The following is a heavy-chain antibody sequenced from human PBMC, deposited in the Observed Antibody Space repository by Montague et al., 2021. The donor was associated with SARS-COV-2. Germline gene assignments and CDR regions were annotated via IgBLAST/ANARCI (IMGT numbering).Heavy chain of an antibody. CDR2: IYYSGTI. CDR3: ARGVLRYFDWTSPFDY. V-gene: IGHV4-31*03. J-gene: IGHJ4*02. CDR1: GASISTGAYY. Sequence: TLSLTCTVSGASISTGAYYWSWIRQHPEKGLEWIGYIYYSGTIYYNPSLKSRVTISLDTSNNHSSLKLSSVTAADTAVYYCARGVLRYFDWTSPFDYWGQGTLVTVSS. D-gene: IGHD3-9*01.